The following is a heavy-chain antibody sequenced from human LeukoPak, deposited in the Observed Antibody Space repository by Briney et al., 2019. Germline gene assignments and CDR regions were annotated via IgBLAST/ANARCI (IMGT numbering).Heavy chain of an antibody. CDR1: GFTFSGYG. D-gene: IGHD3-3*01. CDR3: ARDSSSTYYDFWSGYLRGMDV. J-gene: IGHJ6*02. Sequence: GGSLRLSCAASGFTFSGYGMHWVRQAPGKGLEWVAVIWYDGSNKYYADSVKGRFTISRDNSKNTLYLQMNSLRAEDTAVYYCARDSSSTYYDFWSGYLRGMDVWGQGTTVTVSS. V-gene: IGHV3-33*01. CDR2: IWYDGSNK.